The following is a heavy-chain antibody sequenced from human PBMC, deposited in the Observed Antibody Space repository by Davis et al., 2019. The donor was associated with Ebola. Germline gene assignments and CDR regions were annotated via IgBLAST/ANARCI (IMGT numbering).Heavy chain of an antibody. D-gene: IGHD3-3*01. CDR2: IYYSGST. CDR3: ARDRGTIFGVVSNYYYYGMDV. V-gene: IGHV4-61*01. J-gene: IGHJ6*02. CDR1: GYSISSGYY. Sequence: PSETLSLTCDVSGYSISSGYYWGWIRQPPGKGLEWIGYIYYSGSTNYNPSLKSRVTISVDTSKNQFSLKLSSVTAADTAVYYCARDRGTIFGVVSNYYYYGMDVWGQGTTVTVSS.